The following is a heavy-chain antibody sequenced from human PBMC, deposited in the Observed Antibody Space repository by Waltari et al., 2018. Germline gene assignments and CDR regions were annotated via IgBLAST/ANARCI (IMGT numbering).Heavy chain of an antibody. J-gene: IGHJ4*02. CDR2: IITIFGTA. CDR3: ARDGSGWYYDY. Sequence: QVQLLPSGAGVKKPGSSVMVSCKASGGTFSSYALRWVRQAPGQGREWRGGIITIFGTANYAQKFQGRVTSTADESTSTAYMELSSLRSEDTAMYYCARDGSGWYYDYWGQGTLVTVSS. V-gene: IGHV1-69*01. D-gene: IGHD6-19*01. CDR1: GGTFSSYA.